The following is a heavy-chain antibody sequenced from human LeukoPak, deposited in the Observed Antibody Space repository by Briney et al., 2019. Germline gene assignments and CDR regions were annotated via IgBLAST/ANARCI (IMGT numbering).Heavy chain of an antibody. D-gene: IGHD3-10*01. J-gene: IGHJ4*02. CDR2: INHSGST. CDR3: ASYNASGSYLNFDY. Sequence: SETLSLTCAVYGGSFSGYYWSWIRQPPGKGLEWIGEINHSGSTNYNPSLKSRVTISVDTSKNQFSLKLSSVTAADTAVYYCASYNASGSYLNFDYWGQGTLVTVSS. CDR1: GGSFSGYY. V-gene: IGHV4-34*01.